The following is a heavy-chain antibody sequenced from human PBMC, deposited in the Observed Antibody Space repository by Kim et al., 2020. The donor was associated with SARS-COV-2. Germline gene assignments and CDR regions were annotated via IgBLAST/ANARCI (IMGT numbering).Heavy chain of an antibody. CDR3: ARQSNMDV. CDR1: GYTFTSSG. Sequence: ASVKVSCKASGYTFTSSGISWARQAPGQRLEWMGWINTANGNTKYSQKFQDRVTISRDTSARTAYMELNSLGSEDAAVYYCARQSNMDVWGQGTPVTVSS. CDR2: INTANGNT. V-gene: IGHV1-3*04. J-gene: IGHJ6*02.